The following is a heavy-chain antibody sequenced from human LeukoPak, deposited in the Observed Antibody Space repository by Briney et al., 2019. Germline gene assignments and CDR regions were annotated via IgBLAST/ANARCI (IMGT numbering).Heavy chain of an antibody. CDR1: GYTFTSYD. CDR3: AGAVAGTYYYYYGMDV. J-gene: IGHJ6*02. CDR2: MNPNSGNT. V-gene: IGHV1-8*01. D-gene: IGHD6-19*01. Sequence: VASVKVSCKASGYTFTSYDINWVRQATGQGLEWMGWMNPNSGNTGYAQKFQGRGTMTRNTAISTAYMELSSLRSEDTAVYYCAGAVAGTYYYYYGMDVWGQGTTVTVSS.